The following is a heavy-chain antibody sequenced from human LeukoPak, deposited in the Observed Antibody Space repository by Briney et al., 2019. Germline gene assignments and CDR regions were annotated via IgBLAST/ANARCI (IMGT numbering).Heavy chain of an antibody. CDR3: ARDSAYCSSTSCYWNWFDP. J-gene: IGHJ5*02. D-gene: IGHD2-2*01. CDR2: INHSGST. CDR1: GGSFSGYY. Sequence: KASETLSLTCAVYGGSFSGYYWSWIRQPPGKGLEWIGEINHSGSTNYNPSLKSRVTISVDTSKNQFSLKLSSVTAADTAVYYCARDSAYCSSTSCYWNWFDPWGQGTLVTVSS. V-gene: IGHV4-34*01.